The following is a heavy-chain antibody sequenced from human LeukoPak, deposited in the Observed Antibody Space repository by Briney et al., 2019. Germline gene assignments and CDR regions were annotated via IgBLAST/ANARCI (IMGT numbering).Heavy chain of an antibody. D-gene: IGHD1-1*01. CDR3: TRDTKN. CDR1: GFTFSSYS. J-gene: IGHJ4*02. Sequence: GGSLRLSCAASGFTFSSYSMNWVRQAPGKGLEWGSYISGSSSTIYYADSVKGRFTISRDNGKNTLYLQMNSLRAEDTAIYYCTRDTKNWGQGTLVTVSS. V-gene: IGHV3-48*01. CDR2: ISGSSSTI.